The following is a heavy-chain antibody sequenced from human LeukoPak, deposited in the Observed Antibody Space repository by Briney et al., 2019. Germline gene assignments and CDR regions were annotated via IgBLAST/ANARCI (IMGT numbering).Heavy chain of an antibody. D-gene: IGHD3-9*01. J-gene: IGHJ4*02. Sequence: GRSLRLSCAASGFTFSSYGMHWVRQAPGKGLEWVAVIWCDGSNKYYADSAKGRFTISRDNSKNTLYLQMNSLRAEDTAVYYCARGLRYFDWLPPLFDYWGQGTLVTVSS. V-gene: IGHV3-33*01. CDR1: GFTFSSYG. CDR2: IWCDGSNK. CDR3: ARGLRYFDWLPPLFDY.